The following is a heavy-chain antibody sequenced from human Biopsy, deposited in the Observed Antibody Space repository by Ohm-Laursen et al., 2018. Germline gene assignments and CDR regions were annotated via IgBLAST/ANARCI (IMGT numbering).Heavy chain of an antibody. Sequence: SETLSLTCTVSGGSISGFSWSWIRQAPGKGLEWIGYISYSRDTNYNPSLKSRITISVDTSKNQFSLKLTSVTAADTAVYYCAKHGSGWTGDDAFHIWGRGTMVTVSS. CDR2: ISYSRDT. J-gene: IGHJ3*02. CDR3: AKHGSGWTGDDAFHI. CDR1: GGSISGFS. V-gene: IGHV4-59*08. D-gene: IGHD6-19*01.